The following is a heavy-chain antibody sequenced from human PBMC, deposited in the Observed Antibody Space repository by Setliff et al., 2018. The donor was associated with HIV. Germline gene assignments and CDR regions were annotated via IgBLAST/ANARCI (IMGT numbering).Heavy chain of an antibody. CDR3: ARDSSSWYEFYFDC. Sequence: ASVKVSCKASGYTFTSYYIHWVRQAPGQGLEWIGRINPSGGTIYYADSVKGRFTISRDNAKNSLYLQMNSLRAEDTAVYYCARDSSSWYEFYFDCWGQGTLVTVSS. CDR2: INPSGGTI. J-gene: IGHJ4*02. CDR1: GYTFTSYY. D-gene: IGHD6-13*01. V-gene: IGHV1-46*04.